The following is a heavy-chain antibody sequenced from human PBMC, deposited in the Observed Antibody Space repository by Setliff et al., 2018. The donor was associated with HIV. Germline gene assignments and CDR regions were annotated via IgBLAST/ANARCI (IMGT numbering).Heavy chain of an antibody. CDR1: GFNFNDYA. CDR3: ASVLRYYGSGSYPFGY. CDR2: IKQDGSEK. Sequence: GGSLRLSCAVSGFNFNDYAVSWVRQAPGKGLEWVANIKQDGSEKYYVDSVKGRFTISRDNAKNSLYLQMNSLRAEDTAVYYCASVLRYYGSGSYPFGYWGQGTLVTVSS. J-gene: IGHJ4*02. V-gene: IGHV3-7*01. D-gene: IGHD3-10*01.